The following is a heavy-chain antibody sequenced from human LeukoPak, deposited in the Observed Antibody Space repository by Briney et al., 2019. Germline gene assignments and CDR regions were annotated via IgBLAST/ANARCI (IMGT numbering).Heavy chain of an antibody. CDR3: AKNGDRGAYCSGGSCYPYYYYYMDV. CDR1: GFTFSSYG. J-gene: IGHJ6*03. Sequence: PGGSLRLSCAASGFTFSSYGMSWVRQAPGKGLEWVSAISGTGGTTYYADSVKGRFTISRDNSKNTLYLQMDSLRAEDTAVYYCAKNGDRGAYCSGGSCYPYYYYYMDVWGKGTTVTVS. V-gene: IGHV3-23*01. CDR2: ISGTGGTT. D-gene: IGHD2-15*01.